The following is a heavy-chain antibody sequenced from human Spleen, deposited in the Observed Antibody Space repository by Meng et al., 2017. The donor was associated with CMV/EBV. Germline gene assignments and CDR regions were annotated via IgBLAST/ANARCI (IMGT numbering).Heavy chain of an antibody. J-gene: IGHJ6*02. Sequence: GSLRLSCVASGFTVSNNYLSWVRQAPGKGLEWVSIIQNDGTTYYTDSVKGRFTISRDNSKNTVYLQMTRLRAEDTAVYYCAKRGIFGVYIMDVWGRGTTVTVSS. D-gene: IGHD3-3*01. V-gene: IGHV3-66*01. CDR2: IQNDGTT. CDR3: AKRGIFGVYIMDV. CDR1: GFTVSNNY.